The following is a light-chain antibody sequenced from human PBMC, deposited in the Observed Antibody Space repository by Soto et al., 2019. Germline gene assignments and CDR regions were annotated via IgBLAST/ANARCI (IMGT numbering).Light chain of an antibody. CDR1: QSVSSY. Sequence: EIVLTQSPATLSLSPGERATLSCRASQSVSSYLAWYQQKPGQTLRLLIYDASDRAPGIPARFSGSGSRTDFTLTISSLEPEDFAIYYCQQRSNWPPTITFGQGTRLEIK. CDR2: DAS. J-gene: IGKJ5*01. V-gene: IGKV3-11*01. CDR3: QQRSNWPPTIT.